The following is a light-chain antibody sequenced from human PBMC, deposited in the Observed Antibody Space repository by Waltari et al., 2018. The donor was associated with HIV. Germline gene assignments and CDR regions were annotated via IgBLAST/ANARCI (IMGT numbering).Light chain of an antibody. Sequence: SSELTQPPSVPVFPGQTASTTCPVPELGERYNCWYQPKPGQSPVLVISHNTKRPSGPPERFSGSNSGSTATLTIGGAQAMDEADYYWQAWNSGTVVFGGGTSLTVL. CDR1: ELGERY. CDR2: HNT. J-gene: IGLJ2*01. CDR3: QAWNSGTVV. V-gene: IGLV3-1*01.